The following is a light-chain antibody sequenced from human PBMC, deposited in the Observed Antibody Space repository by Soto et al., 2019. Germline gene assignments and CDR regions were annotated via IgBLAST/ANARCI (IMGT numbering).Light chain of an antibody. CDR2: DGS. CDR1: QSVSSTY. Sequence: EIVLTQSPGTLSLSPGERATLSCRASQSVSSTYLAWYQQKRGQAPRLLIYDGSIRATGIPDRFSGSGSGTDFTLTIGRLEPEDFAVYYCQQYSRSPWTFGRGTKVEIK. V-gene: IGKV3-20*01. CDR3: QQYSRSPWT. J-gene: IGKJ1*01.